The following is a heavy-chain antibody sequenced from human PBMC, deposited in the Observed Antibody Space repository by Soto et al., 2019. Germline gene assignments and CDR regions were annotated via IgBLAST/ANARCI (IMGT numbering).Heavy chain of an antibody. D-gene: IGHD3-10*01. CDR1: GFTFDDYA. CDR2: ISWNSGSI. J-gene: IGHJ3*02. V-gene: IGHV3-9*01. CDR3: EKDLLWFGGPVFDI. Sequence: GGSLRLSCAASGFTFDDYAMHWVRQAPGKGLEWVSGISWNSGSIGYADSVKGRFTISRDNAKNSLYLQMNSLRAEDTALYYWEKDLLWFGGPVFDIGGQGKMVTVSS.